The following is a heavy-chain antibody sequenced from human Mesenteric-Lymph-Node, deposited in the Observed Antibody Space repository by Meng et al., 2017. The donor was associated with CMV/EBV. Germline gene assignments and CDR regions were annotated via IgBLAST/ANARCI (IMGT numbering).Heavy chain of an antibody. CDR3: AKAGPRGSIGYYGMDV. CDR2: ISYNSGST. J-gene: IGHJ6*02. V-gene: IGHV3-9*01. CDR1: GFTFDDYA. Sequence: LSLTCAASGFTFDDYAMHWVRQAAGKGLEWVSGISYNSGSTGYADSVKGRFTISRDSAKNSLYLQMNSLKPEDTAVYYCAKAGPRGSIGYYGMDVWGQGTTVTVSS. D-gene: IGHD3-16*01.